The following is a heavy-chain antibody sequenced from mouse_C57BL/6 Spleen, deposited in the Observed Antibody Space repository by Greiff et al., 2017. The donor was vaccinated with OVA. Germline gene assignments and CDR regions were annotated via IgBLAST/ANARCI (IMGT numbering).Heavy chain of an antibody. V-gene: IGHV1-80*01. Sequence: QVQLQQSGAELVKPGASVKISCKASGYAFSSYWMNWVKQRPGKGLEWIGQIYPGDGDTNYNGKFKGKATLTADKSSSTAYMQLSSLTSADTAVYFFAKTAQAYAMGYWGQGASVTVSS. J-gene: IGHJ4*01. CDR1: GYAFSSYW. D-gene: IGHD3-2*02. CDR3: AKTAQAYAMGY. CDR2: IYPGDGDT.